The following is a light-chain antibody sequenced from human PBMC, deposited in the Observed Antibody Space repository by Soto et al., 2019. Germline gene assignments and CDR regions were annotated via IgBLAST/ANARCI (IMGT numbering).Light chain of an antibody. Sequence: IVLTQSPATLCLSPGKRGTLSWGASQNISNYLIWYQQKPGQAPRLLIYDVSNRAAGIPARFSGSVSGTASTLTLTSLQPDAFSTYDAQQYNSYSRTFRQGTKVDI. CDR2: DVS. CDR3: QQYNSYSRT. CDR1: QNISNY. J-gene: IGKJ1*01. V-gene: IGKV3-11*01.